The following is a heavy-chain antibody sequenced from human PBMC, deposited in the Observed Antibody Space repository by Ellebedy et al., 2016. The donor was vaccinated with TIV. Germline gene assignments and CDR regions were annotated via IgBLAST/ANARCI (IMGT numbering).Heavy chain of an antibody. CDR1: GGSISSYY. J-gene: IGHJ6*02. Sequence: SETLSLTCSVSGGSISSYYWNWIRQAPGKGLGWIGHIYYTGSTSYNPSLKSRVTISVDPSKKQFFLKLTSVTAADTAVYYCARGYSEPFVFHFYSYHYVMDVWGQGTTVTVSS. V-gene: IGHV4-59*01. D-gene: IGHD1-1*01. CDR2: IYYTGST. CDR3: ARGYSEPFVFHFYSYHYVMDV.